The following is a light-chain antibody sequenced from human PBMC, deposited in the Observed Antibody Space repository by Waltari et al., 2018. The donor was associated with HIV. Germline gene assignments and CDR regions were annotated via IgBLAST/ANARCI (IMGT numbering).Light chain of an antibody. CDR1: SSDVGSYSL. CDR3: CSYAGSSTPV. Sequence: QSALTQPASVSGSPGQSITISCTGTSSDVGSYSLVSWYQQHPGKAPKLMIYEVSKQPSGVSNRFSGSKSGNTVSLTISVLQAEDEADYYCCSYAGSSTPVFGGGTKLTVL. CDR2: EVS. J-gene: IGLJ2*01. V-gene: IGLV2-23*02.